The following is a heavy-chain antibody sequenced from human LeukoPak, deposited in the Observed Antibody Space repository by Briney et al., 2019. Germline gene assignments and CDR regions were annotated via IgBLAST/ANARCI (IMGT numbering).Heavy chain of an antibody. V-gene: IGHV3-21*01. Sequence: PGGSLRLSCAASGFTFSSYTMSWVRQAPEKGLEWVSSISTSSAYIYYADSVKGRFTISRDNAKTSLYLQMNSLRAEDTAVYYCAKGSSSWYPGGINDYWGQGTLVTVSS. CDR2: ISTSSAYI. CDR3: AKGSSSWYPGGINDY. CDR1: GFTFSSYT. J-gene: IGHJ4*02. D-gene: IGHD6-13*01.